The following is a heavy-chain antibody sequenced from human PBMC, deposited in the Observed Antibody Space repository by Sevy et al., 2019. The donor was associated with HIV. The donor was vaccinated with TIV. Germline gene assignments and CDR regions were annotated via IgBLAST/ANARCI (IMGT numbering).Heavy chain of an antibody. D-gene: IGHD6-13*01. CDR3: ARADLGSSFFFDY. J-gene: IGHJ4*02. Sequence: GGSLRLSCAASGFTFSRYWMHWVRQAPGKGLEWVSRIDSDATTTNYADSVKGRFTISGDNAKNTLFLEINSLRAEDTAVYYCARADLGSSFFFDYWGQGTLVTVSS. V-gene: IGHV3-74*01. CDR1: GFTFSRYW. CDR2: IDSDATTT.